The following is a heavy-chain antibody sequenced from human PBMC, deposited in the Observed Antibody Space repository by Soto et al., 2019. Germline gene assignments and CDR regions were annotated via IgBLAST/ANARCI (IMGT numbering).Heavy chain of an antibody. Sequence: GGSLRLSCAASGFTFSSYAMHWARQAPGKGLEWVAVISYDGSNKYYADSVKGRFTISRDNSKNTLYLQMNSLRAEDTAVYYCARDRGASRRDGYNLLDYWGQGTLVTVSS. CDR1: GFTFSSYA. V-gene: IGHV3-30-3*01. CDR2: ISYDGSNK. D-gene: IGHD5-12*01. J-gene: IGHJ4*02. CDR3: ARDRGASRRDGYNLLDY.